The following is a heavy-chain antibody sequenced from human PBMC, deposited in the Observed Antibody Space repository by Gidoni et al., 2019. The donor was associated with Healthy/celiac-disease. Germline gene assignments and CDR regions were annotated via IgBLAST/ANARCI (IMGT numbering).Heavy chain of an antibody. CDR3: AKDRRFSSYGFDY. CDR1: GFTFDDYA. D-gene: IGHD5-18*01. V-gene: IGHV3-9*01. Sequence: EVQLVESGGGLVQPGRSLRLSCAASGFTFDDYAMHWVRQAPGKGLEWVSGISWNSGSIGYADSVKGRFTISRDNAKNSLYLQMNSLRAEDTALYYCAKDRRFSSYGFDYWGQGTLVTVSS. J-gene: IGHJ4*02. CDR2: ISWNSGSI.